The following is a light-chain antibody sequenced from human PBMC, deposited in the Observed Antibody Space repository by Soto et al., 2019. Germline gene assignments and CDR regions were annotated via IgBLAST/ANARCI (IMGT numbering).Light chain of an antibody. V-gene: IGLV2-14*03. Sequence: QSVLARPPPLTVSHGQAITHSCPGISSDVGGYYRVSWYQHHPGKAPRLMIFDVSKRPSGVSSRFSGSKSGNTASLTISGLHAEDEATDYFNSDSISINLEGVFGGGTK. CDR2: DVS. J-gene: IGLJ3*02. CDR3: NSDSISINLEGV. CDR1: SSDVGGYYR.